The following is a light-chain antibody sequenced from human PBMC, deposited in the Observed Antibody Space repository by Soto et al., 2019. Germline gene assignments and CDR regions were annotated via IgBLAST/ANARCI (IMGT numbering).Light chain of an antibody. CDR2: DVD. CDR1: SSDVGHYHY. CDR3: NSYTISRTYVV. V-gene: IGLV2-14*03. Sequence: QSALTQPASVSGSPGQSITISCTGTSSDVGHYHYVSGYQHHPGKAPKLMIYDVDNRPSGVSNRFSRSKSGNTASLTISGLQPEDVAVYFSNSYTISRTYVVFGGETKLTVL. J-gene: IGLJ2*01.